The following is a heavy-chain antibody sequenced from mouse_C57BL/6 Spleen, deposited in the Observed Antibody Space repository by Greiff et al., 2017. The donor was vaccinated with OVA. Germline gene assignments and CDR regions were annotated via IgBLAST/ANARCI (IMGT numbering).Heavy chain of an antibody. CDR2: SRNKANDYTT. V-gene: IGHV7-1*01. CDR3: ARAYGSSPFWYFDV. D-gene: IGHD1-1*01. Sequence: EVQRVESGGGLVQSGRSLRLSCATSGFTFSDFYMEWVRQAPGKGLEWIAASRNKANDYTTEYSASVKGRFIVSRDTSQSILYLQMNALRAEDTAIYYCARAYGSSPFWYFDVWGTGTTVTVSS. J-gene: IGHJ1*03. CDR1: GFTFSDFY.